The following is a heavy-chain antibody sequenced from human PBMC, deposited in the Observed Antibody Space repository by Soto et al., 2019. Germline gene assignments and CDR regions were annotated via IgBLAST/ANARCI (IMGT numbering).Heavy chain of an antibody. D-gene: IGHD2-2*01. CDR1: GGSISSGGYS. V-gene: IGHV4-30-2*01. J-gene: IGHJ4*02. Sequence: QLQLQESGSGLVKPSQTLSLTCAVSGGSISSGGYSWSWIRQPPGKGLEWIGYIYHSGSTYYNPSLKSRVTISVDRSKNQFSLKLSSVTAADTAVYYCASGYCSSTSCPGAVDYWGQGTLVTVSS. CDR3: ASGYCSSTSCPGAVDY. CDR2: IYHSGST.